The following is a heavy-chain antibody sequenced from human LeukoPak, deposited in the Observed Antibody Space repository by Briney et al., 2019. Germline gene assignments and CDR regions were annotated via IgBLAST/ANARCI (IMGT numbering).Heavy chain of an antibody. CDR1: GYKFTDWY. D-gene: IGHD3-22*01. J-gene: IGHJ3*02. CDR3: ARDGRFYDSSGDFPPHAFDI. V-gene: IGHV1-2*04. CDR2: INPNSGGT. Sequence: ASVKVSCKASGYKFTDWYMHWVRQAPGQGLEWMGWINPNSGGTNYAQKFQGWVTMTRDTSISTAYMELSRLRSDDTAVYYCARDGRFYDSSGDFPPHAFDIWGQGTMVTVSS.